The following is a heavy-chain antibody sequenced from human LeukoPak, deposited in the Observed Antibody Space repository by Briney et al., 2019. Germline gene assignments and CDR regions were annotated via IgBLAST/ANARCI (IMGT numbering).Heavy chain of an antibody. Sequence: GGSLRLSCAASGFIFRNYAMSWVRQAPGKGLEWVSAITGSGGTSWYADSVKGHFTISRDNAKNSLYLQMNSLRAEDTAVYYCARVKQWLVRDGYYYGMDVWGQGTTVTVSS. CDR3: ARVKQWLVRDGYYYGMDV. D-gene: IGHD6-19*01. J-gene: IGHJ6*02. V-gene: IGHV3-23*01. CDR1: GFIFRNYA. CDR2: ITGSGGTS.